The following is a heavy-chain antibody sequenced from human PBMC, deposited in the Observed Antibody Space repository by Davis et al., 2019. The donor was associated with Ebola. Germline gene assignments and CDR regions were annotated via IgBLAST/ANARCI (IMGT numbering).Heavy chain of an antibody. CDR3: AKDYFDY. CDR2: ISYDGGSR. CDR1: GFIFSNYG. V-gene: IGHV3-30*18. J-gene: IGHJ4*02. Sequence: GGSLRLSCAAPGFIFSNYGIQWVRQTPGKGLEWVAVISYDGGSRKYADSLEGRFTISRDNSKNTLYLQMNSLRAEDTAVYYCAKDYFDYWGQGTLVTVSS.